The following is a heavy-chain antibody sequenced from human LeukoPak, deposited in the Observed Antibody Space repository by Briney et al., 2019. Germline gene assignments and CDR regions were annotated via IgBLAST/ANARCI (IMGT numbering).Heavy chain of an antibody. CDR3: AKGYCSSTSCPLFDY. J-gene: IGHJ4*02. CDR2: ISGSGGST. Sequence: GGSLRLSCAASGFTFSSYAMSWVPQAPGKGLERVSAISGSGGSTYYADSVKGRFTISRDNSKNTLYLQMNSLRAEDTAVYYSAKGYCSSTSCPLFDYWGQGTLVTVSS. CDR1: GFTFSSYA. D-gene: IGHD2-2*01. V-gene: IGHV3-23*01.